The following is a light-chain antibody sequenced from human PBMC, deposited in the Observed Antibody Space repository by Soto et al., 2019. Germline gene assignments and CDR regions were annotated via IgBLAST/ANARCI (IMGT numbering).Light chain of an antibody. Sequence: EILLTQSPATLSLSPGDRSTLXXRASQSVSSSYLAWYQQEPGQAPXVLIYGASNRATGIPDRFSGSGSGTDFTLTISRLEPEDFAVYYCQQYGSSGTFGQGTKVDIK. V-gene: IGKV3-20*01. CDR3: QQYGSSGT. CDR2: GAS. CDR1: QSVSSSY. J-gene: IGKJ1*01.